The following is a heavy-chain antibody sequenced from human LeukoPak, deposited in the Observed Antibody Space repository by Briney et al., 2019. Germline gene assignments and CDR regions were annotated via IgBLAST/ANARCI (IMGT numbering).Heavy chain of an antibody. Sequence: GGSLRLSCVAYEFILSRYAVSWVRQAPGKGLQWVSSLGISGDYSWYAGSVKGRFTISRDVSKNTLYLQMNSLGVEDTAVYYCARGGGGNSDFVTSYTGASLSFDYWGQGALVTVSS. CDR3: ARGGGGNSDFVTSYTGASLSFDY. D-gene: IGHD4-23*01. CDR1: EFILSRYA. V-gene: IGHV3-23*01. CDR2: LGISGDYS. J-gene: IGHJ4*02.